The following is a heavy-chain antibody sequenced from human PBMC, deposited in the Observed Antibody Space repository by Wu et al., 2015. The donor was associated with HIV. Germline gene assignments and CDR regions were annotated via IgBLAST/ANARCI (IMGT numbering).Heavy chain of an antibody. CDR3: ARDTIQLWSDAFDI. D-gene: IGHD5-18*01. CDR2: INPNSGGT. Sequence: QVQLVQSGAEVKKPGASVKVSCKASGYTFPDFYIHWVRQAPGQGLEWMGWINPNSGGTNYAQKFQGRVTMTRDTSISTAYMELSRLRSDDTAVYYCARDTIQLWSDAFDIWGQGTMVTVSS. V-gene: IGHV1-2*02. J-gene: IGHJ3*02. CDR1: GYTFPDFY.